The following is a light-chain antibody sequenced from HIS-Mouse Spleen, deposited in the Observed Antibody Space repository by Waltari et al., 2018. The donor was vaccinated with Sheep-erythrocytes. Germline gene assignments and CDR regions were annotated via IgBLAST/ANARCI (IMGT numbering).Light chain of an antibody. Sequence: SYELTQPPSVSVCPGQTASITCSGDKSGDKYACWYQQKPGQSPGLGIYQDSKRPSGIPERFSGSNSGNTATLTISGTQAMDEADYYCQAWDSSTEVFGGGTKLTVL. CDR1: KSGDKY. V-gene: IGLV3-1*01. CDR2: QDS. CDR3: QAWDSSTEV. J-gene: IGLJ2*01.